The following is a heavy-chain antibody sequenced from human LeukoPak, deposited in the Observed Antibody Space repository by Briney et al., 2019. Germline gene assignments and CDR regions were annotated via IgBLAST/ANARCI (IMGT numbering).Heavy chain of an antibody. CDR1: GGSISSSSYY. J-gene: IGHJ4*02. CDR2: IYYSGST. Sequence: SETLSLTCTVSGGSISSSSYYWGWIRQPPGKGLEWIGSIYYSGSTYYNPSLKSRVTISVDTSKNQFSLKLSSVTAADTAVYYCARDQDGYNSFDYWGQGTLVTVSS. CDR3: ARDQDGYNSFDY. V-gene: IGHV4-39*02. D-gene: IGHD5-24*01.